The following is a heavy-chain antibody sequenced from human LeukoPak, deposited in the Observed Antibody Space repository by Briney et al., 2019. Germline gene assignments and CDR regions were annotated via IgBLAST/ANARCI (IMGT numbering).Heavy chain of an antibody. CDR3: ALQPGYCSSASCSHFDF. D-gene: IGHD2-2*01. J-gene: IGHJ4*02. CDR2: IYPDDSNT. Sequence: GESLRISCKGSGYKFTNYWIVWVRQMPGKGLEWMGIIYPDDSNTRYSPSFQGQVSISVDKSFSTAYLQWNSLKASDTAMYYCALQPGYCSSASCSHFDFWGQGTLVTVSS. V-gene: IGHV5-51*01. CDR1: GYKFTNYW.